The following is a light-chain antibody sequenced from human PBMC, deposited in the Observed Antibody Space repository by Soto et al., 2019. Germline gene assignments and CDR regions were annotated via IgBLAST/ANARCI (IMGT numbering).Light chain of an antibody. CDR3: QQFGTSPLYT. CDR1: QTFGRTY. CDR2: DAS. V-gene: IGKV3-20*01. J-gene: IGKJ2*01. Sequence: ESVLTQSQGTLSVSPGERVTLSCRASQTFGRTYLAWYQQKPGQSPRLLIYDASSRATGIPDRFSGSGSGTDFSLTIIRLEREEYAVYHCQQFGTSPLYTFGQGTKGEIK.